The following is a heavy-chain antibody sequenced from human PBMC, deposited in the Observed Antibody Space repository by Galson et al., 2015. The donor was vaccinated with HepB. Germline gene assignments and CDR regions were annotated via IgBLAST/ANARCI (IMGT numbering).Heavy chain of an antibody. CDR3: DQLPLY. CDR2: IKDKSDGGTT. V-gene: IGHV3-15*01. D-gene: IGHD2-2*01. CDR1: GFTFINAW. Sequence: SLRLSCAASGFTFINAWMTWVRQTPGKGLEWVGRIKDKSDGGTTDYAAPVKVRFTISRDDSKNKLYLQMNSLKTEDTDVYYCDQLPLYWGQGTLVTVSS. J-gene: IGHJ4*02.